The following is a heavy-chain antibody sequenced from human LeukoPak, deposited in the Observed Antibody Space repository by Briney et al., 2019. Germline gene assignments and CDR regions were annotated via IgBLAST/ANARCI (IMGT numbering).Heavy chain of an antibody. CDR2: ISAYNGNT. J-gene: IGHJ4*02. Sequence: ASVKVSCKASGYTFTSYGIIWVRLAPGQGLEWMGWISAYNGNTNYAQKLQGRVTMTTDASTSTAYMELRSLRSDDTAVYYCARVPHFYNSSGYIDYWGQGTLVTVSS. V-gene: IGHV1-18*01. CDR1: GYTFTSYG. CDR3: ARVPHFYNSSGYIDY. D-gene: IGHD3-22*01.